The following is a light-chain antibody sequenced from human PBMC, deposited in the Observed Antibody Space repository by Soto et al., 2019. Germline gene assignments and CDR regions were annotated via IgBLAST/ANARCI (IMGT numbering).Light chain of an antibody. J-gene: IGLJ2*01. V-gene: IGLV2-14*01. CDR2: AVS. CDR3: SSYASSTTLVI. CDR1: SSDVGGHDY. Sequence: QSALTQPASVSASPGQSITISCTGTSSDVGGHDYVSWYQQHPGKAPKLLIYAVSYRPSGVSDRFSGSKSGNTASLTISGLQAEDEADYYCSSYASSTTLVIFGGGTKLTVL.